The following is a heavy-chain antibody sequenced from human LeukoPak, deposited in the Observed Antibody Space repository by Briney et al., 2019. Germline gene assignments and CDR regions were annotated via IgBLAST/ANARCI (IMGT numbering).Heavy chain of an antibody. CDR3: ARDQLVTPYEYYFDY. D-gene: IGHD4-23*01. Sequence: ASVKDSCKASGYTLTSYYMHWVRQAPRQGLEWMGIINPRGGSTSYAQKFQGRVTMTRYTSTSTVYMELSRLRSEDTAVYYCARDQLVTPYEYYFDYWGQGTLVTVSS. CDR2: INPRGGST. CDR1: GYTLTSYY. V-gene: IGHV1-46*01. J-gene: IGHJ4*02.